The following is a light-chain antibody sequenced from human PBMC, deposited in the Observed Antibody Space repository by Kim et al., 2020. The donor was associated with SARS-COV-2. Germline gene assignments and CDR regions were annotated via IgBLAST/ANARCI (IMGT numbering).Light chain of an antibody. CDR3: CSYAGSSTLV. V-gene: IGLV2-23*01. Sequence: GQSLTNSCTGTSSEVGSYNLVSWYQQHQGKTPKLMIYEGSKRPSGVSNRFSGSKSGNTASLTISGLQAEDEADYYCCSYAGSSTLVFGGGTKLTVL. J-gene: IGLJ2*01. CDR1: SSEVGSYNL. CDR2: EGS.